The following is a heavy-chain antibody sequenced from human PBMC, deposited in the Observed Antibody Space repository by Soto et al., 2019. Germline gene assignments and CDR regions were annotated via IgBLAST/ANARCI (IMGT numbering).Heavy chain of an antibody. CDR2: IGTAGDT. CDR3: ARAIGPTLFDY. Sequence: EVQLMESGGGLVQPGGSLRLSCASSGFTLSMSAVNWVRQAPGKGLEWVSAIGTAGDTNYAGSVKGRFTISRENAKNSLYLQMNSLRAGDTAIYFCARAIGPTLFDYWGQGTLVTVSS. J-gene: IGHJ4*02. CDR1: GFTLSMSA. D-gene: IGHD3-22*01. V-gene: IGHV3-13*04.